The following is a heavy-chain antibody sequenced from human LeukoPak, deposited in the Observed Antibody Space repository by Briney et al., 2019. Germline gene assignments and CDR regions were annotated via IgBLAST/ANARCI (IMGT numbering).Heavy chain of an antibody. V-gene: IGHV4-59*01. CDR1: VDSISTYY. CDR3: ARGRGDRGFYYYYVDV. D-gene: IGHD5-12*01. J-gene: IGHJ6*03. Sequence: PSETLSLTCSVSVDSISTYYWSWFRQPPGMGLEWIGYLSYSGTANYNPSLKSRVTISEDTSKQRLSLNLNSVTAADTAMYFCARGRGDRGFYYYYVDVWGKGTTVTVSS. CDR2: LSYSGTA.